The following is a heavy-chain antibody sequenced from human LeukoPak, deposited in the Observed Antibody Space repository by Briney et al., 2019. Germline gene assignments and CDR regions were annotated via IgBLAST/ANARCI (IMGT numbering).Heavy chain of an antibody. J-gene: IGHJ4*02. Sequence: GGSLRLSCVASGFIFSNYEMNWVRQAPGKGLEWLPYISSSGSTIYYADCVKGRFTISRDNAKNSLYLQMNSLRAEDTAVYYCARLLSRSYYLDYWGQGTLVTVSS. CDR3: ARLLSRSYYLDY. CDR1: GFIFSNYE. V-gene: IGHV3-48*03. D-gene: IGHD1-26*01. CDR2: ISSSGSTI.